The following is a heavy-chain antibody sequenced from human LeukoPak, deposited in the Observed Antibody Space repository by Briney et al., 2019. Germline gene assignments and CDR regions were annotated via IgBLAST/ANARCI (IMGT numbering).Heavy chain of an antibody. CDR2: IYYSGYT. CDR3: ARAPLPHGKSCFDH. Sequence: PSETLSLTCTVSGDSINNGNYYWSWIRQHPGRGLGWIGYIYYSGYTYYNPSLKSRVTISVDTSKNQFSLNLSSVTAADTAIYYCARAPLPHGKSCFDHWGQGTLVTVSS. J-gene: IGHJ4*02. V-gene: IGHV4-31*03. CDR1: GDSINNGNYY.